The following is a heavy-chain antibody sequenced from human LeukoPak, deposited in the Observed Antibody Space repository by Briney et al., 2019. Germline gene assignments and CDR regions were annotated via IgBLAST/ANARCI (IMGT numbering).Heavy chain of an antibody. D-gene: IGHD1-26*01. CDR3: ARTEYSGSYFDN. Sequence: GGSLRLSCGASGFTFSSYCIHWVRQAPRKGLLWVSRINSDGSSTSYADSVKGRFTISRDNAKNTLYLQMDSLRAEDTAVYFCARTEYSGSYFDNWGQGTLVTVSS. CDR1: GFTFSSYC. J-gene: IGHJ4*02. V-gene: IGHV3-74*01. CDR2: INSDGSST.